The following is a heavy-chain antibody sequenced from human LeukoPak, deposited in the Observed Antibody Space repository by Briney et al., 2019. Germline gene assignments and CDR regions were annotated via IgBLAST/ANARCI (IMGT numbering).Heavy chain of an antibody. CDR1: GLTFGNYG. Sequence: GGSLRLSCVASGLTFGNYGMNWVRQAPGKGLEWVSSIGGSGSTTYYADSVKGRFTISRDNSKNTLYLQMNSLRAEDTAVYYCARDSGSSWYPDYWAQGTLVTVSS. CDR2: IGGSGSTT. V-gene: IGHV3-23*01. D-gene: IGHD6-13*01. J-gene: IGHJ4*02. CDR3: ARDSGSSWYPDY.